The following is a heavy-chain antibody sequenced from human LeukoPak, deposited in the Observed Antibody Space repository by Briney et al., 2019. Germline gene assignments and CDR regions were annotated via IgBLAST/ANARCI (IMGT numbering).Heavy chain of an antibody. CDR2: FSHSGST. J-gene: IGHJ3*02. CDR1: GYSISSGYY. CDR3: ARLWSGYFDDDAFDI. D-gene: IGHD3-3*01. Sequence: SETLSLTCAVSGYSISSGYYWGWIRQPPGKGLEWIGRFSHSGSTYYNPSLKSRVTISVDTSKNQFSLKLSSVTAADTAVYYCARLWSGYFDDDAFDIWGQGTMVTVSS. V-gene: IGHV4-38-2*01.